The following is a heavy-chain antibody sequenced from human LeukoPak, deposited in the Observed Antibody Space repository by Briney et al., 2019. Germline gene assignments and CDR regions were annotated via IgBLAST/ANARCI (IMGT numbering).Heavy chain of an antibody. D-gene: IGHD1-26*01. V-gene: IGHV3-23*01. Sequence: GGSLRLSCAASGFIFSSYSMSWVRQAPGKGLEWVSVITGSGGNTYYADSVKGRFTISRDLSKNTLYLQMNSLRAEDTALYYCARKYSGTNPFDYWGQGTLVAVSS. CDR1: GFIFSSYS. J-gene: IGHJ4*02. CDR2: ITGSGGNT. CDR3: ARKYSGTNPFDY.